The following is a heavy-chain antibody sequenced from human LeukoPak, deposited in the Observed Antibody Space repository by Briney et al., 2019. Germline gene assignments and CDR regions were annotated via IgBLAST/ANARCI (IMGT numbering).Heavy chain of an antibody. J-gene: IGHJ4*02. Sequence: GESLKISCKGSGYSFTSYWISWVRQMPGKGLEWRGRIDPRDSYTNYSPSFQGHVTISADKSISTAYLQWSSLKASDTAMYYCATLWFGELLIDYWGQGTLVTVSS. CDR2: IDPRDSYT. V-gene: IGHV5-10-1*01. D-gene: IGHD3-10*01. CDR3: ATLWFGELLIDY. CDR1: GYSFTSYW.